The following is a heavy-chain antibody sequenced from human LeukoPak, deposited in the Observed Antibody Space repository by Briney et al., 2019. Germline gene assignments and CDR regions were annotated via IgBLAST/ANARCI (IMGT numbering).Heavy chain of an antibody. CDR1: GGSISSYY. V-gene: IGHV4-59*01. Sequence: SETLSFTCTVSGGSISSYYWSWIRQPPGKGLEWIGYIYYSGSTNYNPSPKSRVTISVDTSKNQFSLKLSSVTAADTAVYYCARHILTGYYLPWDGVDVWGQGTTVTVSS. CDR2: IYYSGST. CDR3: ARHILTGYYLPWDGVDV. J-gene: IGHJ6*02. D-gene: IGHD3-9*01.